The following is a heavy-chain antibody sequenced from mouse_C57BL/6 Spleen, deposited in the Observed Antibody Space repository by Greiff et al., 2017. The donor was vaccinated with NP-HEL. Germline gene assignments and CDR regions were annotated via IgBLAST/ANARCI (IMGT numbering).Heavy chain of an antibody. CDR1: GYTFTSYW. D-gene: IGHD1-1*01. CDR2: IYPGSGST. V-gene: IGHV1-55*01. CDR3: ARVHYYYGSSYHFDY. J-gene: IGHJ2*01. Sequence: QVQLQQPGAELVKPGASVKMSCKASGYTFTSYWITWVKQRPGQGLEWIGDIYPGSGSTNYNEKFKSKATLTVDTSSSTAYMQLSSLTSEDSAVYYCARVHYYYGSSYHFDYWGQGTTLTVSS.